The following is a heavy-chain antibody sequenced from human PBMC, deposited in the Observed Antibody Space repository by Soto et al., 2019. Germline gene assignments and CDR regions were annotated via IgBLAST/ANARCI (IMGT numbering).Heavy chain of an antibody. CDR2: IWYDVSNK. CDR3: APVTTIVAIGIDGKGWFDP. D-gene: IGHD6-13*01. V-gene: IGHV3-33*01. CDR1: GFTFSNYG. J-gene: IGHJ5*02. Sequence: GGSLRLSCAASGFTFSNYGMHWVRQAPGKGLECVAVIWYDVSNKKYADSVKGRFTISRDNSKNTVYLQMNSLRADDMVVYYCAPVTTIVAIGIDGKGWFDPWGQGT.